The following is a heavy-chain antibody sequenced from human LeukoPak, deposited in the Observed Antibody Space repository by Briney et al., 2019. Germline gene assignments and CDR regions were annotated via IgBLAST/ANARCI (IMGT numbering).Heavy chain of an antibody. CDR3: ARDLSRIGYNWFDP. D-gene: IGHD6-13*01. J-gene: IGHJ5*02. CDR1: GGSISSGGYY. CDR2: IYYSGST. Sequence: SETLSLTCTVSGGSISSGGYYWSWIRQHPGKGLEWIGYIYYSGSTYYNPSLKSRVTISVDTPKNQFSLKLSSVTAADTAVYYCARDLSRIGYNWFDPWGQGTLVTVSS. V-gene: IGHV4-31*03.